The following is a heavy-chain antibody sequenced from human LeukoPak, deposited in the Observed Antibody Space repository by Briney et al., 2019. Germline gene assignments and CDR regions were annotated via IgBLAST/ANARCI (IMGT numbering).Heavy chain of an antibody. CDR3: AREGSYMDV. CDR2: IYTSGSN. CDR1: GGSISSGSYY. D-gene: IGHD1-26*01. V-gene: IGHV4-61*02. J-gene: IGHJ6*03. Sequence: SQTLSLTCTVSGGSISSGSYYWSWIRQPAGKGLEWIGRIYTSGSNNYSPSLKSRVTISVDTSKNQFSLKLSSVTAADTAVYYCAREGSYMDVWGKGTTVTVSS.